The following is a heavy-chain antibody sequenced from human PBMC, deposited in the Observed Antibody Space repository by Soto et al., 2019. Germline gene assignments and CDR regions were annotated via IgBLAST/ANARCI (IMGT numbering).Heavy chain of an antibody. J-gene: IGHJ5*02. V-gene: IGHV3-7*01. D-gene: IGHD1-26*01. Sequence: GWSLRLSCEASGFTFSSYWMRWVRQAPGKGLEWVANIKQDGSEKYYVDSVKGRFTISRDNAKNSLYPQMNSLRAEDTAVYYCARDGIVGATPFDPWGQGTLVTVSS. CDR2: IKQDGSEK. CDR1: GFTFSSYW. CDR3: ARDGIVGATPFDP.